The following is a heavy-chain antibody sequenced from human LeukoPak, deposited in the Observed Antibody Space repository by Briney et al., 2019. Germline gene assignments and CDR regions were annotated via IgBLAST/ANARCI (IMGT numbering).Heavy chain of an antibody. CDR1: GYTFTSYD. V-gene: IGHV1-8*01. CDR3: ARSGRSLGAFDI. J-gene: IGHJ3*02. CDR2: MNANNGNT. Sequence: ASVKVSCKASGYTFTSYDIYWVRQATGQGLEWMGWMNANNGNTNYAQKFQGRVTMTRDTSINTAYMDLSSLGSEDTAVYYCARSGRSLGAFDIWGQGTMVTVSS. D-gene: IGHD7-27*01.